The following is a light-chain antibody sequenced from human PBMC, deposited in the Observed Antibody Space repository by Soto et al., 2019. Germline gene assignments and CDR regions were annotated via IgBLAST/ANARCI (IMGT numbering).Light chain of an antibody. CDR3: CSYAGNNILV. CDR2: DVT. CDR1: SSHIRGYNF. J-gene: IGLJ3*02. V-gene: IGLV2-11*01. Sequence: QSVRXQLRSVSGSPGPTVTIPCTGTSSHIRGYNFVSWYRHHPGKAPKLMIYDVTKRSSGVPDRFSGSKSANTASLAISGLQAEDEADYYCCSYAGNNILVFGGGTKVTVL.